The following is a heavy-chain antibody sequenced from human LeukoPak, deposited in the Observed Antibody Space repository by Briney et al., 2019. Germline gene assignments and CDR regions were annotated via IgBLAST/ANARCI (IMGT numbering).Heavy chain of an antibody. J-gene: IGHJ4*02. CDR3: ARDRWEPLTVFDS. CDR1: GFTFSSYS. V-gene: IGHV3-21*01. Sequence: GGSLRLSCAASGFTFSSYSMNWVRQAPGKGLEWVSSISSSSSYIYYADSVKGRFTISRDNAKNSLYLQMNSLRAEDTAVYYCARDRWEPLTVFDSWGQGTLVTVSS. CDR2: ISSSSSYI. D-gene: IGHD1-26*01.